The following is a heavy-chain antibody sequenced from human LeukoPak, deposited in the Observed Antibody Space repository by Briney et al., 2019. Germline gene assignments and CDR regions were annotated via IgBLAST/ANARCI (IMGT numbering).Heavy chain of an antibody. CDR1: GGSFSGYY. D-gene: IGHD3-10*01. Sequence: SETLSLICAVYGGSFSGYYWSWIRQPPGKGLEWIGEINHSGSTNYNPSLKSRVTISVDTSKNQFSLKLSSVTAADTAVYYCARGPNYGSGSYVDYWGQGTLVTVSS. CDR2: INHSGST. V-gene: IGHV4-34*01. CDR3: ARGPNYGSGSYVDY. J-gene: IGHJ4*02.